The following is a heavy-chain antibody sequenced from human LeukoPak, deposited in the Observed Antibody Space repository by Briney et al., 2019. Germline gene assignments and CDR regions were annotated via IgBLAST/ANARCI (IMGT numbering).Heavy chain of an antibody. D-gene: IGHD6-13*01. CDR2: IYYSGST. J-gene: IGHJ3*02. V-gene: IGHV4-39*02. CDR3: ARDIRSWYFWDFGAFDI. Sequence: SETLSLTCTVSGGSISSSSYYWGWIRQPPGKGLEWIGSIYYSGSTYYNPSLKRRGTISVDPSKTQFSLKLSSVTAADTAVYYCARDIRSWYFWDFGAFDIWGQGTMVTVSS. CDR1: GGSISSSSYY.